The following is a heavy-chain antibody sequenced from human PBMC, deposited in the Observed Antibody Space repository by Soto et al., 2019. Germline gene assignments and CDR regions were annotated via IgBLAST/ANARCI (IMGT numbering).Heavy chain of an antibody. CDR2: ISGSGGST. V-gene: IGHV3-23*01. CDR3: AKDKDIVVVPAAIVPLFDY. Sequence: GGSLRLSCAASGFTFSSYAMSWVRQAPGKGLEWVSAISGSGGSTYYADSVKGRFTISRDNSKNTLYLQMNSLRAEDTAVYYCAKDKDIVVVPAAIVPLFDYWGKGTRVTVSS. J-gene: IGHJ4*02. D-gene: IGHD2-2*02. CDR1: GFTFSSYA.